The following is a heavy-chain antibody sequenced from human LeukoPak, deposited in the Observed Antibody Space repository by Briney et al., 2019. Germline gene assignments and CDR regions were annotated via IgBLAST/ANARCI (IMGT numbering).Heavy chain of an antibody. V-gene: IGHV3-53*01. CDR3: ARRAGAYSHPYDY. CDR1: GFTVSSNS. CDR2: IYSDNT. J-gene: IGHJ4*02. Sequence: GGSRRLSCTVSGFTVSSNSMSWVRQAPGKGLGWVSFIYSDNTHYSDSVKGRFTISRDNSKNTLYLQINSLRAEDTAVYYCARRAGAYSHPYDYWGQGTLVTVSS. D-gene: IGHD4/OR15-4a*01.